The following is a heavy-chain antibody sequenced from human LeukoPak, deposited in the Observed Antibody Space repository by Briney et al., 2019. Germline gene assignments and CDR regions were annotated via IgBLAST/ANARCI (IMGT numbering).Heavy chain of an antibody. CDR2: IKQDGSEK. CDR1: GFTFSSYW. Sequence: GSLRLSCAASGFTFSSYWMSWVRQAPGKGLEWVANIKQDGSEKYYVDSVKGRFTTSRDNAKNSLYLQMNSLRAEDTAVYYCAKDLHYGSADYWGQGTLVTVSS. V-gene: IGHV3-7*01. CDR3: AKDLHYGSADY. J-gene: IGHJ4*02. D-gene: IGHD3-10*01.